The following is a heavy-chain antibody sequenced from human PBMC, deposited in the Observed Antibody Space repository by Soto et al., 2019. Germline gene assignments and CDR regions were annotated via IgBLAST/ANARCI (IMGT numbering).Heavy chain of an antibody. D-gene: IGHD3-10*01. J-gene: IGHJ3*02. Sequence: ASVKVSCKASGYTFTSYGISWVRQAPGQGLEWMGWISAYNGNTNYAQKLQGRVTMTTDTSTSTAYMELRSLRSDDTAVYYCARVLGSGSYYIGDAFDIWGQGTTVTVSS. CDR2: ISAYNGNT. CDR1: GYTFTSYG. CDR3: ARVLGSGSYYIGDAFDI. V-gene: IGHV1-18*01.